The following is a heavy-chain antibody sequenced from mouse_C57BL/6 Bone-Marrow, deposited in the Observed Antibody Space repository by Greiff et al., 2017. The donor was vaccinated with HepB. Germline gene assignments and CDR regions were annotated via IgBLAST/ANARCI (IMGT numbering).Heavy chain of an antibody. CDR1: GYTFTSYW. CDR3: ARRDGSSDDY. J-gene: IGHJ2*01. CDR2: IHPNSGST. V-gene: IGHV1-64*01. Sequence: QVQLQQPGAELVKPGASVKLSCKASGYTFTSYWMHWVKQRPGQGLEWIGMIHPNSGSTNYNEKFKSKATLTVDKSSSTAYRQRSSLTSEDSAVYYCARRDGSSDDYWGQGTTLTVSS. D-gene: IGHD1-1*01.